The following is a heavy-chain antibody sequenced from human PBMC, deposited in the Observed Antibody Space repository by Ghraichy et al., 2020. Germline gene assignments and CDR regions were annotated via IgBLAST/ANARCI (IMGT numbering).Heavy chain of an antibody. CDR1: GFTFSSYA. D-gene: IGHD6-6*01. J-gene: IGHJ4*02. V-gene: IGHV3-64*01. Sequence: GGSLRLSCAASGFTFSSYAMHWVRQAPGKGLEYVSAISSNGGSTYYANSVKGRFTISRDNSKNTLYLQMGSLRAEDMAVYYCARARFARRYYFDYWGQGTLVTVSS. CDR3: ARARFARRYYFDY. CDR2: ISSNGGST.